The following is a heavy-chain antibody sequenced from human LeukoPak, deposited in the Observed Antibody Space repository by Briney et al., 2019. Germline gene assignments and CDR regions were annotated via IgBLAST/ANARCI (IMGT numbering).Heavy chain of an antibody. V-gene: IGHV1-18*01. J-gene: IGHJ5*02. CDR2: ITPYNGDT. Sequence: GASVNVSCKASGYTFITYGITWVRQAPGQGLEWMGWITPYNGDTNYAQNLQDRVTMTTDTSTSTAYMELRSLRSDDTAVYFCARVAGVSYNYFDPWGQGTLVTVSS. D-gene: IGHD1-26*01. CDR3: ARVAGVSYNYFDP. CDR1: GYTFITYG.